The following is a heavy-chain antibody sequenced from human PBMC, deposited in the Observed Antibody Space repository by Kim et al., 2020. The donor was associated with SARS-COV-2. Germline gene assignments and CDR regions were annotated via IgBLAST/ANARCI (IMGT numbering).Heavy chain of an antibody. D-gene: IGHD3-10*01. J-gene: IGHJ4*02. Sequence: GGSLRLSCAASGFTFSSYEMNWVRQAPGKGLEWVSYISSSGSTIYYADSVKGRFTISRDNAKNSLYLQMNSLRAEDTAVYYCARDSGFGGYFDYWGQGTLVTVSS. CDR2: ISSSGSTI. CDR1: GFTFSSYE. V-gene: IGHV3-48*03. CDR3: ARDSGFGGYFDY.